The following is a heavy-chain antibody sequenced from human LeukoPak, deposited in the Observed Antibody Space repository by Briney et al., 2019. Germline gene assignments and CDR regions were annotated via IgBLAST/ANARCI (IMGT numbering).Heavy chain of an antibody. V-gene: IGHV1-69*13. Sequence: GASVKVSCKASGGTFSSYAISWVRQAPGQGLEWMGGIIPIFGTANYAQKFQGRVTITADESTSTAYMELSSLRSEDTAVYYCARGLWQQWLDPFDYWGQGTLVTVSS. J-gene: IGHJ4*02. D-gene: IGHD6-19*01. CDR1: GGTFSSYA. CDR3: ARGLWQQWLDPFDY. CDR2: IIPIFGTA.